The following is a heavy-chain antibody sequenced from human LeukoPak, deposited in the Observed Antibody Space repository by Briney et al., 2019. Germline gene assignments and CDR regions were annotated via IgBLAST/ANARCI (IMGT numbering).Heavy chain of an antibody. CDR1: GFTFSSYW. CDR2: INKDGGEK. CDR3: ARWGGDGMGLSSSYYGMDV. D-gene: IGHD2-21*02. V-gene: IGHV3-7*03. J-gene: IGHJ6*02. Sequence: GGSLRLSCAASGFTFSSYWMSWVRQAPGKGLEWVANINKDGGEKYYVDSVKGRFTISRDNAKNSLYLQMNSLRADDTAVYYCARWGGDGMGLSSSYYGMDVWGQGTTVTVSS.